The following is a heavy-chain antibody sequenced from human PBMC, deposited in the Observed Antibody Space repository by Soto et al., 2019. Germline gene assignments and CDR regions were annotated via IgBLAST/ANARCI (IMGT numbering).Heavy chain of an antibody. CDR1: GFTFSNYA. J-gene: IGHJ4*02. CDR2: ISASAFTT. D-gene: IGHD2-2*01. Sequence: EVQLLESGGDLVQPGGSLRLSCAASGFTFSNYAISWVRQAPGKGLEWVSSISASAFTTYYADSVKGRFTISRDNSNNKVYLHMNSLRAEDTAVYNCATGTGCYAQLDYWGQGTVVTVSS. V-gene: IGHV3-23*01. CDR3: ATGTGCYAQLDY.